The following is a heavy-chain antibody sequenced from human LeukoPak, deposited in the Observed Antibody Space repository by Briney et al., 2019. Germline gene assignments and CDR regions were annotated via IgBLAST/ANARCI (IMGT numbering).Heavy chain of an antibody. D-gene: IGHD6-13*01. CDR1: GYTFTSYD. J-gene: IGHJ5*02. CDR2: MNPNSGNT. CDR3: ARSPYSSSWYPIIRFDP. Sequence: ASVNLSCKASGYTFTSYDINWVRQATGQGLEWMGWMNPNSGNTGYAQKFQGRVTITRNTSISTAYMELSSLRSEDTAVYYCARSPYSSSWYPIIRFDPWGQGTLVTVSS. V-gene: IGHV1-8*03.